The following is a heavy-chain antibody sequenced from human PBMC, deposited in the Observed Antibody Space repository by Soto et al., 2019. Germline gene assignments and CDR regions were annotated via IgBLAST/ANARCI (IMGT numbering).Heavy chain of an antibody. CDR1: GFTFDDYA. CDR3: AKDNGELGDLQWLETGFGY. V-gene: IGHV3-9*01. CDR2: ISWNSGSI. Sequence: GGSLRLSCAASGFTFDDYAMHWVRQAPGKGLEWVSGISWNSGSIGYADSVKGRFTISRDNAKNSLYLQMNSLRAEDTALYYCAKDNGELGDLQWLETGFGYWGQGTLVTVSS. D-gene: IGHD6-19*01. J-gene: IGHJ4*02.